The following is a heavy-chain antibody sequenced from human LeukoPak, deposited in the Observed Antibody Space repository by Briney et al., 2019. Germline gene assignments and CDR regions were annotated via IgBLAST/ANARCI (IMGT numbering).Heavy chain of an antibody. D-gene: IGHD1-26*01. CDR3: ARVDGFIVGSFDY. CDR2: ISSSSSYI. Sequence: GGSLRLSCAASGFTFNTFNMNWVRQAPGKGLEWVSSISSSSSYIYYADSVKGRFTISRDNAKNSLYLQMNSLRAEDTAVYYCARVDGFIVGSFDYWGQGTLVTVSS. CDR1: GFTFNTFN. V-gene: IGHV3-21*01. J-gene: IGHJ4*02.